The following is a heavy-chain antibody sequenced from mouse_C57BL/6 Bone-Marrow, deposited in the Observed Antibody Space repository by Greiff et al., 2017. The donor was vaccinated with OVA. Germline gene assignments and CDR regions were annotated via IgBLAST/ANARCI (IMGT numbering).Heavy chain of an antibody. D-gene: IGHD2-4*01. CDR2: INPNNGGT. CDR1: GYTFTDYN. Sequence: EVQGVESGPELVKPGASVKIPCKASGYTFTDYNMDWVKQSHGKSLEWIGDINPNNGGTIYNQKFKGKATLTVDKSSSTAYMELRSLTSEDTAVYYCARKGDDYDPYYFDYWGQGTTLTVSS. V-gene: IGHV1-18*01. CDR3: ARKGDDYDPYYFDY. J-gene: IGHJ2*01.